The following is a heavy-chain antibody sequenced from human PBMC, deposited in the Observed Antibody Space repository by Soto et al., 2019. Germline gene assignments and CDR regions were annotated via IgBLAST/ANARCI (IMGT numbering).Heavy chain of an antibody. V-gene: IGHV3-9*01. D-gene: IGHD1-7*01. CDR1: GFTFDDYA. CDR3: ANLLGGLELPGRVGYYYMDV. J-gene: IGHJ6*03. Sequence: GGSLRLSCAASGFTFDDYAMHWVRQAPGKGLEWVSGISWNSGSIGYADSVKGRFTISRDNAKNSLYLQMNSLRAEDTALYYCANLLGGLELPGRVGYYYMDVWGKGTTVTVSS. CDR2: ISWNSGSI.